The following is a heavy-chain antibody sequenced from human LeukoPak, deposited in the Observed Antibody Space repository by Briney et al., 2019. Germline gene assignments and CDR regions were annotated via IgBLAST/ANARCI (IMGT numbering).Heavy chain of an antibody. D-gene: IGHD4-23*01. J-gene: IGHJ4*02. CDR3: ARGRPHGNDY. CDR1: RFTFTTYW. CDR2: INSDGSIT. V-gene: IGHV3-74*01. Sequence: GGSLRLSCAASRFTFTTYWKHWVRQAPGKGLVWVSHINSDGSITSYADSVKGRFTISRDNAKNTLYLQMNSLRVEDTAVYYCARGRPHGNDYWGQGTLVTVSS.